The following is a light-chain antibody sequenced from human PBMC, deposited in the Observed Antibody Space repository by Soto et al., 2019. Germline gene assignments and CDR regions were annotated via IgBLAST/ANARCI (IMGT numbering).Light chain of an antibody. CDR1: SSDVGGYNY. Sequence: QSALTQPPSASGSPGQSVTISCTGTSSDVGGYNYVSWYQQHPGKAPKLMIYEVSKRPSGVPDRFSGSKSGNTASLTVSGLQAEDEAHYYCSSYTGSSNLVFGGGTQLTVL. CDR2: EVS. V-gene: IGLV2-8*01. CDR3: SSYTGSSNLV. J-gene: IGLJ3*02.